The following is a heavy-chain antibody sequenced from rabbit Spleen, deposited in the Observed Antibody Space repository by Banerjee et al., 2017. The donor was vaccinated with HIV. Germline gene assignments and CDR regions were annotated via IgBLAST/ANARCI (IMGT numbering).Heavy chain of an antibody. Sequence: QEQLEESGGGLVKPEGSLTLTCKASGFSFSDRDVMCWVRQAPGKGLEWIACINAVTGKAVYASWAKGRFTFSKTSSTTVTLQVTSLTAADTATYFCARAYYTYGVGVYAYTTSIDWLDLWGPGTLVTVS. V-gene: IGHV1S45*01. CDR3: ARAYYTYGVGVYAYTTSIDWLDL. J-gene: IGHJ5*01. CDR2: INAVTGKA. CDR1: GFSFSDRDV. D-gene: IGHD6-1*01.